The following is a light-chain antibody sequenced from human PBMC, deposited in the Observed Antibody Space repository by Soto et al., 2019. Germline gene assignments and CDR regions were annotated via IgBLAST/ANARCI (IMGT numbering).Light chain of an antibody. CDR1: SSNIGKNS. Sequence: SVLTQPPSASGTPGQRVTTPCSGSSSNIGKNSVYWYQQFPGTAPKLLIYSNNKRPSGVPDRFSASKSGTSASLAISGLRSEDEADYYCAAWDDGLSGYVFGNGTKVTVL. CDR3: AAWDDGLSGYV. V-gene: IGLV1-47*02. CDR2: SNN. J-gene: IGLJ1*01.